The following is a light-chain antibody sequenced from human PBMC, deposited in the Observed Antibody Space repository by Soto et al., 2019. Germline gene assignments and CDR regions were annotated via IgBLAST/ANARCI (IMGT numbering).Light chain of an antibody. V-gene: IGKV3-20*01. CDR1: HSVSSSY. Sequence: EIVLTQSPGTLSLSPGERATLSCRASHSVSSSYLAWYQQKPGQAPRLLIYGASSRATGIPDRFSGSGSGTDFTLTISRLEPEDFAVYYCQQYGSSPAWTFGQGTKVDI. CDR2: GAS. CDR3: QQYGSSPAWT. J-gene: IGKJ1*01.